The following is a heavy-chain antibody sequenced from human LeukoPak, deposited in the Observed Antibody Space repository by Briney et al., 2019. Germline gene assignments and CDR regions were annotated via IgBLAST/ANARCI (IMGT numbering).Heavy chain of an antibody. Sequence: SETLSLTCAVSVGSISYYYWSWIRQSPGKGLEWIGYIYYSGNTIYNPSLKSRITISVDPSKHQFSLQLRSVTAADTAVYYCAREDPQTTVPEGMDVWGQGTTVT. D-gene: IGHD4-17*01. CDR2: IYYSGNT. V-gene: IGHV4-59*12. J-gene: IGHJ6*01. CDR3: AREDPQTTVPEGMDV. CDR1: VGSISYYY.